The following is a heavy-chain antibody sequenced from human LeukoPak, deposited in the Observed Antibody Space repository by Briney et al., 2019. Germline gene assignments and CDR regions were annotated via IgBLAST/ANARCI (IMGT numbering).Heavy chain of an antibody. V-gene: IGHV3-21*01. CDR1: GFTFSRYT. J-gene: IGHJ4*02. CDR3: ARAPYDIVTGYSGYFDY. Sequence: PGGSLRLSCAASGFTFSRYTMNWVRQAPGKGLEWVSSISSSSSYMYYADSVKGRFTISRDNAKNSLYLQMDSLRAEDTAVYYCARAPYDIVTGYSGYFDYWGQGTLVTVSS. D-gene: IGHD3-9*01. CDR2: ISSSSSYM.